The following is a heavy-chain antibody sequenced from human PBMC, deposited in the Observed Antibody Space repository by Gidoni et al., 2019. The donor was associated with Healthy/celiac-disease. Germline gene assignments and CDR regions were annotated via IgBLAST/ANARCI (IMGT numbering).Heavy chain of an antibody. V-gene: IGHV3-64*01. CDR3: ARQFRGYSGYPNYYYYGMDV. D-gene: IGHD5-12*01. CDR2: ISSNGGST. CDR1: GFTFSSYA. Sequence: EVQLVESGGGLVQPGGSLRLSCAASGFTFSSYAMHWVRQAPGKGLEYVSAISSNGGSTYYANSVKGRFTISRDNSKNTLYLQMGSLRAEDMAVYYCARQFRGYSGYPNYYYYGMDVWGQGTTVTVSS. J-gene: IGHJ6*02.